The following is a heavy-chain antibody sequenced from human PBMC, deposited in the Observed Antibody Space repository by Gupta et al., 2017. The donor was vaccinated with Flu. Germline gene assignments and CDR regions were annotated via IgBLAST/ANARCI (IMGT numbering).Heavy chain of an antibody. CDR1: GFRFTSYW. V-gene: IGHV3-74*01. CDR3: ARDRTSGWQRFFDH. CDR2: VNIDSTTT. D-gene: IGHD6-19*01. Sequence: AQLVESGGAFVQPGGSLRLTCSASGFRFTSYWMHWVRQDPGKGLVWVERVNIDSTTTTYADFVKGRFIISRDNANDTVYLQMSGLTADDTAVYYCARDRTSGWQRFFDHWGQGSLVTVSS. J-gene: IGHJ4*02.